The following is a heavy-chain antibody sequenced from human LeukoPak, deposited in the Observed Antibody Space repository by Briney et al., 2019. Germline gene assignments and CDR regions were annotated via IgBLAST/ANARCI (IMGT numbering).Heavy chain of an antibody. CDR3: AVDILTGYYHTGFDY. CDR1: GYTFTSYD. Sequence: ASVKVSCKASGYTFTSYDINWVRQATGQGLEWMGWMNPNSGNTGYAQKFQGRVTITADKSTSTAYMELSSLRSEDTAVYYCAVDILTGYYHTGFDYRGQGTLVTVSS. V-gene: IGHV1-8*01. J-gene: IGHJ4*02. D-gene: IGHD3-9*01. CDR2: MNPNSGNT.